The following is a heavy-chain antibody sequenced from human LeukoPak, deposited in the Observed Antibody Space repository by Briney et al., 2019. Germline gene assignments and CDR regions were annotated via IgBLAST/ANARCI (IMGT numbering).Heavy chain of an antibody. CDR2: IYASGST. D-gene: IGHD1-7*01. CDR3: AREDWNYGFDY. CDR1: GGSISSYY. Sequence: PSETLSLTCTVSGGSISSYYWTWIRQPAGRGLEWIGRIYASGSTNYNPSLKSRVTMSVDTSKNQFSLKLSPVTAADTALYYCAREDWNYGFDYWGQGTLVTVSS. J-gene: IGHJ4*02. V-gene: IGHV4-4*07.